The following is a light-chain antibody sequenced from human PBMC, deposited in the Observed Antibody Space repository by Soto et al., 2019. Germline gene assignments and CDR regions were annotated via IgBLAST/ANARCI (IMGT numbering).Light chain of an antibody. CDR1: QSVATN. J-gene: IGKJ4*01. CDR2: GAS. V-gene: IGKV3-15*01. CDR3: QKYNSAPLT. Sequence: EAVLTQSPATLSVSPGERATLSCRASQSVATNLAWYQQRPGQAPRLLIYGASKRAIGLPARFSGSGSGTEFTLTITSLQYEDFEVYYCQKYNSAPLTFGGGTKVDIK.